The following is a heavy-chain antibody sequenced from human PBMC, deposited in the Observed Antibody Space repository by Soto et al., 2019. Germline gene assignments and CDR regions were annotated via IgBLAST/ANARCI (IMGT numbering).Heavy chain of an antibody. Sequence: SATLSLTCTVSGGSISSGDYYWSWIRQPPGKGLEWIGYIYYSGSTYYNPSLKSRVTISVDTSKNQFSLKLSSVTAADTAVYYCSRAPRAKQNIWLVWGPGHFVTVDS. CDR2: IYYSGST. CDR3: SRAPRAKQNIWLV. V-gene: IGHV4-30-4*01. J-gene: IGHJ4*02. D-gene: IGHD3-10*01. CDR1: GGSISSGDYY.